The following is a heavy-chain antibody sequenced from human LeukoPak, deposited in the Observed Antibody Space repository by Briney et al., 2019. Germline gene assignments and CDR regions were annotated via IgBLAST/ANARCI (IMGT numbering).Heavy chain of an antibody. CDR1: GLTFSSYW. CDR3: VTGVGYSYGYGMDV. J-gene: IGHJ6*02. CDR2: INRDGSST. V-gene: IGHV3-74*01. Sequence: PGGSLRLSCAASGLTFSSYWMHWVRQAPGKGPVWVSRINRDGSSTAYADSVKGRFTISRDNAKNTLYLQMNSLRAEDTALYYCVTGVGYSYGYGMDVWGQGTTVTVSS. D-gene: IGHD5-18*01.